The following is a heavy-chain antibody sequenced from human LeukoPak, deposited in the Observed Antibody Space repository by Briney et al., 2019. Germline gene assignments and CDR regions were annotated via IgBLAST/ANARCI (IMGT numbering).Heavy chain of an antibody. Sequence: YIYYSGSTYYNPSLKSRVTISVDTSKNQFSLKLSSVTAADTAVYYCARVCYYDSSGYCYWGQGTLVTVSS. D-gene: IGHD3-22*01. J-gene: IGHJ4*02. V-gene: IGHV4-31*02. CDR3: ARVCYYDSSGYCY. CDR2: IYYSGST.